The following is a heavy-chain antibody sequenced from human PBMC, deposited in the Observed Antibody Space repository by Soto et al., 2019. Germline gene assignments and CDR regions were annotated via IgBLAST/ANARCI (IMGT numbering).Heavy chain of an antibody. Sequence: GGSLRLSCAASGFTFSSYSMNWVRQAPGKGLEWVSSISSSSSYIYYADSVKGRFTISRDNAKNSLYLQMNSLRAEDTAVHYCAGTWILTGYLNYYYYMDVWGKGTTVTVSS. J-gene: IGHJ6*03. D-gene: IGHD3-9*01. CDR3: AGTWILTGYLNYYYYMDV. CDR2: ISSSSSYI. CDR1: GFTFSSYS. V-gene: IGHV3-21*01.